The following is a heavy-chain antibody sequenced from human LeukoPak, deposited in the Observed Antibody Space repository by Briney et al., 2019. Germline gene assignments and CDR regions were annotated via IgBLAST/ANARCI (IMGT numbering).Heavy chain of an antibody. CDR1: GLSFSNAW. V-gene: IGHV3-21*01. Sequence: PGGSLRLSCAASGLSFSNAWMNWVRQAPGKGLEWVSSISSSSSYIYYADSVKGRFTISRDNAKNSLYLQMNSLRAEDTAVYYCARDKLGKEISDYWGQGTLVTVSS. CDR2: ISSSSSYI. CDR3: ARDKLGKEISDY. D-gene: IGHD3-10*01. J-gene: IGHJ4*02.